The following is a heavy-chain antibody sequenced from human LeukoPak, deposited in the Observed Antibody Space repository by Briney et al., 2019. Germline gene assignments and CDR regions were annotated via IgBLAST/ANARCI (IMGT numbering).Heavy chain of an antibody. J-gene: IGHJ4*02. CDR2: IYPGDSDT. Sequence: GEALQISCKTSGYSFSNYWIGWVRQMPGKGLEWMGIIYPGDSDTRYSPSLQGQVTISADRPISTAYLQWSSLKASDTAMYYCARHVRLPAAGDYWGQGTLVSVSS. CDR3: ARHVRLPAAGDY. CDR1: GYSFSNYW. D-gene: IGHD6-13*01. V-gene: IGHV5-51*01.